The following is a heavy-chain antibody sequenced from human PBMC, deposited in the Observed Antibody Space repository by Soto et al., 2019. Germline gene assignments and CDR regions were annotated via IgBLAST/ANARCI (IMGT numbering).Heavy chain of an antibody. CDR2: INAGNGNT. CDR3: ARPTRYYYDSSGQSAWFDP. D-gene: IGHD3-22*01. Sequence: ASVKVSCKASGYTFTSYAMHWVRQAPGQRLEWMGWINAGNGNTKYSQKFQGRVTITADTSTSTAYMELSSLRSEDTAVYYCARPTRYYYDSSGQSAWFDPWGQGTLVTVSS. CDR1: GYTFTSYA. V-gene: IGHV1-3*01. J-gene: IGHJ5*02.